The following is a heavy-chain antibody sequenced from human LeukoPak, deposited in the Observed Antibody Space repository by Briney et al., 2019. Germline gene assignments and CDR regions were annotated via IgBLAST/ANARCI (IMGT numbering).Heavy chain of an antibody. CDR3: ARDAIAVAGTVYYYYGMDV. V-gene: IGHV6-1*01. D-gene: IGHD6-19*01. J-gene: IGHJ6*02. CDR1: GDSVSSNSAA. Sequence: SQTLSLTCAISGDSVSSNSAAWNWIWQSPSRGLEWLGRTYYRSKWYNDYAVSVKSRITINPDTSKNQFSLQLNSVTPEDTAVYYCARDAIAVAGTVYYYYGMDVWGQGTTVTVSS. CDR2: TYYRSKWYN.